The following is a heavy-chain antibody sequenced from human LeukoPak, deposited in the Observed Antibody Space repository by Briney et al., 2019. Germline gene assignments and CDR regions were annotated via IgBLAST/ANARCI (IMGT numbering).Heavy chain of an antibody. D-gene: IGHD2-15*01. V-gene: IGHV1-2*02. J-gene: IGHJ4*02. CDR3: ASGASPVAANTRDYFDY. CDR2: INPNNGGT. CDR1: GYTFTGYY. Sequence: ASLKVSCKASGYTFTGYYAHWVRQAPGQGLQWMGWINPNNGGTNYAQKFQGRVTMTRDTSISTAYMELSRLTSDDTAVYYCASGASPVAANTRDYFDYWGQGTLVTVSS.